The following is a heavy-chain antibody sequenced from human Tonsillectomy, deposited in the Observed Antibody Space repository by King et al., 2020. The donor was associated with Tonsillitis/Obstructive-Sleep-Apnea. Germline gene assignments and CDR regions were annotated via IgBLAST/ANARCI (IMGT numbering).Heavy chain of an antibody. Sequence: VQLVESGGGLIQPGGSLRLPCAASGFTVSSNYMSWVRQAPGKGLEWVSVIYSGGSTYYADSVKGRFTISRDNSKNTLYLQMNSLRAEDTAVYYCARAVVVPAAFSWYFDLWGRGTLVTVSS. CDR1: GFTVSSNY. CDR3: ARAVVVPAAFSWYFDL. J-gene: IGHJ2*01. D-gene: IGHD2-2*01. V-gene: IGHV3-53*01. CDR2: IYSGGST.